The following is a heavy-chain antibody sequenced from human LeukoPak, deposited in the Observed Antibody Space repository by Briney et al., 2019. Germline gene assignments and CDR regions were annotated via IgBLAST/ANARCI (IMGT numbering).Heavy chain of an antibody. Sequence: PGGSLRLSCAASGFTFSSYGMHWVRQAPGKGLEWVAFIRYDGSNKYYADSVKGRFTISRDNSKNTLYLQMNSLRAEDTAVYYCAKDYDFWSGYNYPPYYWGQGTPVTVSS. CDR1: GFTFSSYG. CDR2: IRYDGSNK. CDR3: AKDYDFWSGYNYPPYY. V-gene: IGHV3-30*02. J-gene: IGHJ4*02. D-gene: IGHD3-3*01.